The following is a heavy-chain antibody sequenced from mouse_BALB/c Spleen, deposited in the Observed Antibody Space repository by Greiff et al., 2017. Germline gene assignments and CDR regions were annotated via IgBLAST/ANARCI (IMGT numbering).Heavy chain of an antibody. CDR1: GYTFTSYW. CDR3: TRDLYYLDY. J-gene: IGHJ2*01. CDR2: IYPSDSYT. V-gene: IGHV1-69*02. Sequence: QVQLQQPGAELVRPGASVKLSCKASGYTFTSYWINWVKQRPGQGLEWIGNIYPSDSYTNYNQKFKDKATLTVDKSSSTAYMQLSSPTSEDSAVYYCTRDLYYLDYWGQGTTLTVSS.